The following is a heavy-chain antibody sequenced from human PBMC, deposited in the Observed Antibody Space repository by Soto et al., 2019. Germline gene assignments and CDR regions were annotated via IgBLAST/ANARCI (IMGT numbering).Heavy chain of an antibody. J-gene: IGHJ6*02. CDR1: GGSISSSSYY. D-gene: IGHD6-6*01. CDR2: IYYSGST. CDR3: ARTYSSSGYYYCYGMDV. Sequence: PSETLSLTCTVSGGSISSSSYYWGWIRQPPGKGLEWIGSIYYSGSTYYNPSLKSRVTISVDTSKNQFSLKLSSVTAADTAVYYCARTYSSSGYYYCYGMDVWGQGTTVTVSS. V-gene: IGHV4-39*01.